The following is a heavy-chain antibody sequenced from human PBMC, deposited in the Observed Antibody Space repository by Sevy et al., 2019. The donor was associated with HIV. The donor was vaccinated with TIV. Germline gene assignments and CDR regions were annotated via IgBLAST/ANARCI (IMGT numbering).Heavy chain of an antibody. D-gene: IGHD2-8*02. V-gene: IGHV3-21*01. CDR3: ARGTPAFCTGGVCFNWFDP. Sequence: GGSLRLSCAASGFTFSSYSMHWVRQAPGKGLEWVSSINSISTYIYYADSVKGRFTISRDNAKNSLYLQMNSLRAEDTAVYYCARGTPAFCTGGVCFNWFDPWGQGTLVTVSS. CDR2: INSISTYI. CDR1: GFTFSSYS. J-gene: IGHJ5*02.